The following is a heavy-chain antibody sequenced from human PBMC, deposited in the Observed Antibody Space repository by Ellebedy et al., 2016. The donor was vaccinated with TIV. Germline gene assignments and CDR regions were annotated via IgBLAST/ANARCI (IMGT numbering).Heavy chain of an antibody. CDR3: ARVLLWFGELHDAFDI. CDR1: GFTFSSYW. Sequence: GGSLRLXXAASGFTFSSYWMSWVRQAPGKGLEWVANIKQDGSEKYYVDSVKGRFTISRDNAKNSLYLQMNSLRAEDTAVYYCARVLLWFGELHDAFDIWGQGTMVTVSS. V-gene: IGHV3-7*01. CDR2: IKQDGSEK. J-gene: IGHJ3*02. D-gene: IGHD3-10*01.